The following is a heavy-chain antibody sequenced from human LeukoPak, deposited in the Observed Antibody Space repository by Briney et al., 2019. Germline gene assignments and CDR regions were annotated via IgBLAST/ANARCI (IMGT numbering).Heavy chain of an antibody. J-gene: IGHJ4*02. CDR1: GYSFTSYW. V-gene: IGHV5-51*01. CDR2: IYPGDSDT. CDR3: ARRFGPPGSYCFDY. Sequence: GESLKISCKGSGYSFTSYWIGWVRQMPGKGLELKGTIYPGDSDTRYSPSFQGQVTISADKSISTAYLQWSSLKASDTAMYYCARRFGPPGSYCFDYWGQGTLVTVSS. D-gene: IGHD3-10*01.